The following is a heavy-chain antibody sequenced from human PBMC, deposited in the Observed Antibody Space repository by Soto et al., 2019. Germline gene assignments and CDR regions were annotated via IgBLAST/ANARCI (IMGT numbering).Heavy chain of an antibody. Sequence: GGSLRLSCVGSGFTFSYYEMNWVRQAPGKGLERVAFISHTDRLTHYPDSVKGRFTISRDNAKNSLYLQMTSLRVEDTAVYYCARDTGRASADLWGQGTLVSVSS. CDR3: ARDTGRASADL. J-gene: IGHJ5*02. CDR2: ISHTDRLT. D-gene: IGHD6-13*01. V-gene: IGHV3-48*03. CDR1: GFTFSYYE.